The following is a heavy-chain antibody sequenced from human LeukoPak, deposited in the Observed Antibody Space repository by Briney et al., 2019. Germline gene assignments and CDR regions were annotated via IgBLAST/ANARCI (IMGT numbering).Heavy chain of an antibody. D-gene: IGHD6-19*01. Sequence: GGSLRLSCAASGSTFSTYWMHWVRQAPGKGLVWVSRTSSDGSSTIYADSVKGRFTISRDNAKNTLYLQMNSLRAEDTAVYYCAVAVVGLAYWGQGTLVTVSS. CDR3: AVAVVGLAY. V-gene: IGHV3-74*01. J-gene: IGHJ4*02. CDR2: TSSDGSST. CDR1: GSTFSTYW.